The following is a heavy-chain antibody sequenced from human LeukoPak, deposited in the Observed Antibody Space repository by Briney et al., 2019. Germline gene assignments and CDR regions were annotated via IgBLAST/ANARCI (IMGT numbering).Heavy chain of an antibody. Sequence: PSLKLSCKVSGYTLTVLSMHWVRQAPGEGLESMGGFAPEDGETIYAQKFQGRVTMTEDTSTDTAYMELSSLRSEDTAVYYCATIGDSSGWCSPSVCWGQGTLVTVSS. J-gene: IGHJ4*02. V-gene: IGHV1-24*01. CDR2: FAPEDGET. CDR1: GYTLTVLS. D-gene: IGHD6-19*01. CDR3: ATIGDSSGWCSPSVC.